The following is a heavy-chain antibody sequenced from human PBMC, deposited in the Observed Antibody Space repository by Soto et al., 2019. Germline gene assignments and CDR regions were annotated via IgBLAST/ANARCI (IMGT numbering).Heavy chain of an antibody. CDR2: IYYSGST. Sequence: SEPLSLTCTVSGGSISSYYWSWIRQPPGKGLEWIGYIYYSGSTNYNPSLKSRVTISVDTSKNQFSLKLSSVTAADTAVYYCARENCSSTSCSGENWFDPWGQGTLVTVSS. J-gene: IGHJ5*02. CDR3: ARENCSSTSCSGENWFDP. CDR1: GGSISSYY. D-gene: IGHD2-2*01. V-gene: IGHV4-59*01.